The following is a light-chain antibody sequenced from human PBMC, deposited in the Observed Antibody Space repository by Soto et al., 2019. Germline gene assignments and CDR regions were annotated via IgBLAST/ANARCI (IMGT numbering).Light chain of an antibody. Sequence: DIQMTQSPSSLSASVGDRVTIACQSSHDVSWNLNWFQQKPGEAPKLMIYDAFNLERGVPSRFSGSGSATDFTLTISSLQPEDVATYYCQPYSSMLSFCGGTELDLK. CDR1: HDVSWN. CDR2: DAF. V-gene: IGKV1-33*01. CDR3: QPYSSMLS. J-gene: IGKJ4*01.